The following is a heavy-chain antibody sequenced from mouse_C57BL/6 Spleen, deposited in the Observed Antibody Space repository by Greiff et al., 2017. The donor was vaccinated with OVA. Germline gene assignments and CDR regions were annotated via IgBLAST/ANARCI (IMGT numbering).Heavy chain of an antibody. V-gene: IGHV1-80*01. Sequence: VQLQQSGAELVKPGASVTISCKASGYAFSSYWMNWVKQRPGKGLEWIGQIYPGDGDTNYNGKFKGKATLTADKSSSTAYMQLSSLTSEDSAVYFCARGPSMITTEAWFAYWGQGTLVTVSA. D-gene: IGHD2-4*01. CDR3: ARGPSMITTEAWFAY. J-gene: IGHJ3*01. CDR2: IYPGDGDT. CDR1: GYAFSSYW.